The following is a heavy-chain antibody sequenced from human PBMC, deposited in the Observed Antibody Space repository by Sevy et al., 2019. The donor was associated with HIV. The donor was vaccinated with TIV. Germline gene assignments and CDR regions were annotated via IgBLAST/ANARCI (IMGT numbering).Heavy chain of an antibody. J-gene: IGHJ4*02. D-gene: IGHD3-3*01. CDR2: IVVGSGNT. CDR1: GFTFTSSA. CDR3: AAGVHYDFWSGSTSDY. V-gene: IGHV1-58*01. Sequence: ASVKVSCKASGFTFTSSAVQWVRQARGQRLEWIGWIVVGSGNTNYAQKFQERVTITREMSTSTAYMELSSLRSEDTAVYYCAAGVHYDFWSGSTSDYWGQGTLVTVSS.